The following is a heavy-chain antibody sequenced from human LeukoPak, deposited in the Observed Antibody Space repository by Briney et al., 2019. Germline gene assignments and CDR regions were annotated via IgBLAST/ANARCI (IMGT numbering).Heavy chain of an antibody. J-gene: IGHJ3*02. V-gene: IGHV4-4*02. CDR1: GGSLSITNW. D-gene: IGHD6-19*01. CDR2: IHLSGRT. CDR3: VRVISPGSGWFFDI. Sequence: SETLSLTCAVSGGSLSITNWRGSPRPPPGTGLEWVSEIHLSGRTNYNPSLKSRVTISGDKSKNQFSLKLSSVTAADTAVYYCVRVISPGSGWFFDIWGQGTMVTVSS.